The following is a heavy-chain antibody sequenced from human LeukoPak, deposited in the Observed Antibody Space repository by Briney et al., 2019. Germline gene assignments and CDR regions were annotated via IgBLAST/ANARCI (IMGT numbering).Heavy chain of an antibody. CDR3: ARDKLSPELINSGWYGEEGNWFDP. Sequence: ASVKVSCKASGYTFTSYAMHWVRQAPGQRLEWMGWINAGNGNTKYSQKFQGRVTITRDTSASTAYMELSSLRSEDTAVYYCARDKLSPELINSGWYGEEGNWFDPWGQGTLVTVSS. V-gene: IGHV1-3*01. CDR2: INAGNGNT. D-gene: IGHD6-19*01. CDR1: GYTFTSYA. J-gene: IGHJ5*02.